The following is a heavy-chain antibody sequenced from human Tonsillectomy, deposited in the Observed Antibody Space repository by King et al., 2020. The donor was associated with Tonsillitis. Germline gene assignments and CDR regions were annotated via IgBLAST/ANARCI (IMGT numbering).Heavy chain of an antibody. J-gene: IGHJ5*01. CDR1: GFTFNNYA. CDR3: AKLGPTMIVVLNGNWFDS. CDR2: IGGRGGTT. Sequence: VQLVESGGGLVQPGGSLRLSCAASGFTFNNYAMSWVRQAPGKGLEWVSAIGGRGGTTYYADSVKGRFTISRDNSKQTLFLQMNSLRAEDTAVYYCAKLGPTMIVVLNGNWFDSWGQGTLVTVSS. V-gene: IGHV3-23*04. D-gene: IGHD3-22*01.